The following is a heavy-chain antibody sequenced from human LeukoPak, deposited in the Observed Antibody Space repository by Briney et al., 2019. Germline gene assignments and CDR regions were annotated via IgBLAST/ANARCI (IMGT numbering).Heavy chain of an antibody. CDR1: GYTFTGYH. V-gene: IGHV1-2*02. Sequence: ASVKVSCKASGYTFTGYHIHWVRQAPGQGLEWLGWINTNSGVTNYAQKFRGRVTMTRDTSISTAYMEVSTLRSDDTAVYYCARTYYYDSSDPRSFDYGGKGPRVTVSS. J-gene: IGHJ4*02. D-gene: IGHD3-22*01. CDR2: INTNSGVT. CDR3: ARTYYYDSSDPRSFDY.